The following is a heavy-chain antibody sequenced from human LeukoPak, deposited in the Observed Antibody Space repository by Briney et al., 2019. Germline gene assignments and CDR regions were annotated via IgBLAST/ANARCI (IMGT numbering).Heavy chain of an antibody. V-gene: IGHV1-46*03. D-gene: IGHD6-13*01. J-gene: IGHJ4*02. Sequence: ASVKVSCKASGYTFTSYYMHWVRQAPGQGREWMGIINPSGGSTSYAQKFQGRVTMTRDTSTSTVYMELSSLRSEDTAVYYCARSAGKFHKIDYWGQGTLVTVSS. CDR2: INPSGGST. CDR3: ARSAGKFHKIDY. CDR1: GYTFTSYY.